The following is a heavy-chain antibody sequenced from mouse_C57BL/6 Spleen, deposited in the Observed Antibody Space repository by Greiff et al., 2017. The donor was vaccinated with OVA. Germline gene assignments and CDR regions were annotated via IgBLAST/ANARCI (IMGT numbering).Heavy chain of an antibody. D-gene: IGHD1-1*01. CDR2: IDPSDSYT. CDR3: ARKDGSSYAMDY. CDR1: GYTFTSYW. J-gene: IGHJ4*01. V-gene: IGHV1-69*01. Sequence: VQLQQSGAELVMPGASVKLSCKASGYTFTSYWMHWVKQRPGQGLEWIGEIDPSDSYTNYNQEFKGKSTLTVDKSSSTAYMQLSSLTSEDSAVYYCARKDGSSYAMDYWGQGTSVTVSS.